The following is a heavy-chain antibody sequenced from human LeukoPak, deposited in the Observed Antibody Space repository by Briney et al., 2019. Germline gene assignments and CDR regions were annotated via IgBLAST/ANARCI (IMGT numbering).Heavy chain of an antibody. CDR1: GYTFTSYY. CDR2: INPSGGST. V-gene: IGHV1-46*01. Sequence: GASVKVSCKASGYTFTSYYMHWVRQAPGQGLEWMGIINPSGGSTSYAQKFQGRVTMTRDTSTSTAYMELRSLRSDDTAVYYCARRELPRYGGKPDYWGQGTLVTVSS. D-gene: IGHD4/OR15-4a*01. J-gene: IGHJ4*02. CDR3: ARRELPRYGGKPDY.